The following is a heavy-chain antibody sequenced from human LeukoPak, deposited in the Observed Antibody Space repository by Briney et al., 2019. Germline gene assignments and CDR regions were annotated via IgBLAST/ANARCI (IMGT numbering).Heavy chain of an antibody. V-gene: IGHV1-18*01. CDR1: GYTFTSYG. Sequence: GASVKVSCKASGYTFTSYGITWVRQAPGQGLEWMGWISAYNGYTNYAQKIQGRVTMTTDTSTSTAYLELRSLRSDDTAVYYCARGPTTGEFDYWGQGTLVTVSS. D-gene: IGHD4-17*01. CDR3: ARGPTTGEFDY. CDR2: ISAYNGYT. J-gene: IGHJ4*02.